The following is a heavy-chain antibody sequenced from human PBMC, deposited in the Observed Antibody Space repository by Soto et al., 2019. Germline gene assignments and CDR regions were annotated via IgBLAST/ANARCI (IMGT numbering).Heavy chain of an antibody. CDR2: IYYSGST. CDR1: GGSISSYY. CDR3: ARMRSITMIDY. D-gene: IGHD3-22*01. J-gene: IGHJ4*02. Sequence: SETLSLTCTVSGGSISSYYWSWIRQPPGKGLKWIGYIYYSGSTNYNPSLKSRVTISVDTSKNQFSLRLSSVTAADTAVYYCARMRSITMIDYWGQGTLVTVSS. V-gene: IGHV4-59*08.